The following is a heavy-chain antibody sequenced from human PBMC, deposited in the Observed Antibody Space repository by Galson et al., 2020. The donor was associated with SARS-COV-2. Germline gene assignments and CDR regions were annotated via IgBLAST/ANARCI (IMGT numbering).Heavy chain of an antibody. CDR3: ARGSIAVAGLRDYYYYGMDV. CDR2: INHSGST. CDR1: GGSFSGYY. J-gene: IGHJ6*02. V-gene: IGHV4-34*01. Sequence: SETLSLTCAVYGGSFSGYYWSWIRQPPGKGLEWIGEINHSGSTNYNPSLKSRVTISVDTSKNQFSLKLSSVTAADTAVYYCARGSIAVAGLRDYYYYGMDVWGQGTTVTVSS. D-gene: IGHD6-19*01.